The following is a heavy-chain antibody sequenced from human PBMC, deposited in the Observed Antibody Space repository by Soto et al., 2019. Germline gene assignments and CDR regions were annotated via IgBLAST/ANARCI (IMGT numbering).Heavy chain of an antibody. V-gene: IGHV4-39*01. J-gene: IGHJ4*02. D-gene: IGHD3-3*01. CDR3: ARHPPEITIFGVVTPGYFDY. CDR2: IYYSGST. Sequence: QLQLQESGPGLVKPSETLSLTCTVSGGSISSSSYYWGWIRQPPGKGLEGIGSIYYSGSTYYNPSLKSRVTISTDTSKNQFSLKLSSVTAADTAVYYCARHPPEITIFGVVTPGYFDYWGQGTLVTVSS. CDR1: GGSISSSSYY.